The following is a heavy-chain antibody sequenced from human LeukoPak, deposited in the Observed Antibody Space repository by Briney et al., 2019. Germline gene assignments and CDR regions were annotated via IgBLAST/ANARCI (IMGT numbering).Heavy chain of an antibody. J-gene: IGHJ4*02. CDR3: ARHPEPGYCSSTSCHESYFDY. CDR2: ISGSGGRP. V-gene: IGHV3-23*01. Sequence: GGSLRLSCAASGFTFSSCAMSWVRQAPGKGLEWVSAISGSGGRPYYANSVKGRFTISRDNSKNTLYLQMNSLRAEDTAVYYCARHPEPGYCSSTSCHESYFDYWGQGTLVTVSS. CDR1: GFTFSSCA. D-gene: IGHD2-2*01.